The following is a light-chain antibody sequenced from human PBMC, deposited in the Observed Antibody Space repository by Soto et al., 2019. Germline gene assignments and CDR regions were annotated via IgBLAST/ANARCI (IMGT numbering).Light chain of an antibody. J-gene: IGLJ1*01. CDR3: ASSTSDSLYV. V-gene: IGLV2-14*02. Sequence: QSALTQPASVSGSPGQSITISCTGTYSDVGSWNLVSWYQQYPGKAPKLVIFGVSERPSGVSYRFSGSKSGNTASLTISALLAEYEADYFCASSTSDSLYVFGNGTKLTVL. CDR1: YSDVGSWNL. CDR2: GVS.